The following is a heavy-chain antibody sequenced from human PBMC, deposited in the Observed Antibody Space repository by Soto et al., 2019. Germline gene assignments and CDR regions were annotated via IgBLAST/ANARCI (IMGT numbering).Heavy chain of an antibody. J-gene: IGHJ3*02. Sequence: VGPLRLSCAASGVTISNAWINWVRQAPGKGLEWVGRIKSKTDGGTTDYAAPVKGRFTISRDDSKNTLYLQMNSLKTEDTAVYYCTTEDYYDSSGDAFDIWGQGTMVTVSS. V-gene: IGHV3-15*07. D-gene: IGHD3-22*01. CDR2: IKSKTDGGTT. CDR1: GVTISNAW. CDR3: TTEDYYDSSGDAFDI.